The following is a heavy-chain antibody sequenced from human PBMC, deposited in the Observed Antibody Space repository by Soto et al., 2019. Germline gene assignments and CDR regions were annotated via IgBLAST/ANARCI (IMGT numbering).Heavy chain of an antibody. CDR2: IIPIFGTA. CDR1: GGTFSSYA. J-gene: IGHJ6*02. D-gene: IGHD2-8*01. V-gene: IGHV1-69*13. Sequence: SVKVSCKASGGTFSSYAISCVRQAPGQGLEWMGGIIPIFGTANYAQKFQGRVTITADESTSTAYMELSSLRSEDTAVYYCARGPRAGLYPHYYYGMDVWGQGTTVTVSS. CDR3: ARGPRAGLYPHYYYGMDV.